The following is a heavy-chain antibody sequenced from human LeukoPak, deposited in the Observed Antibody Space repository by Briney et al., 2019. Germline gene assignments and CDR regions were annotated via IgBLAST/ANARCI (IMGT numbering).Heavy chain of an antibody. J-gene: IGHJ3*02. CDR1: GGSLSSSSYY. CDR3: ARTYSRSWYDYDAFDI. CDR2: IYYSGST. D-gene: IGHD6-13*01. Sequence: SETLSLTCTVSGGSLSSSSYYWGWIRQPPGKGLEWIGSIYYSGSTYYNPSLKSRVTISVDTSKNQFSLKLSSVTAADTAVYYCARTYSRSWYDYDAFDIWGQGTMVTVSS. V-gene: IGHV4-39*07.